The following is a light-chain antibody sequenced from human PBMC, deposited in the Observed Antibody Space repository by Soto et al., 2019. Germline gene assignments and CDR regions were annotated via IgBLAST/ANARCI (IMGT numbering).Light chain of an antibody. Sequence: QSALTQPASVSGSPGQSITLSCTGTSSDVGGYDYVSWYQQHPGKAPKLIIYDNNNRPSGVPGRFSGSKSGTSASLAITGLQAEDEADYYCQSYDYSLSAHYVFGAGTKVTVL. CDR1: SSDVGGYDY. J-gene: IGLJ1*01. CDR3: QSYDYSLSAHYV. CDR2: DNN. V-gene: IGLV2-14*01.